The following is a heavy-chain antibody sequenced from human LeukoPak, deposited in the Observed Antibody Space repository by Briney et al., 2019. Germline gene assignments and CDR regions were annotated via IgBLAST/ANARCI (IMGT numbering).Heavy chain of an antibody. CDR2: IKQDGSEK. V-gene: IGHV3-7*01. D-gene: IGHD3-22*01. Sequence: GGSLRLXCAASGFTFSSYWMSWVRQAPGKGLEWVANIKQDGSEKYYVDSVKGRFTISRDNAKNSLYLQMNSLRAEDTAVYYCARDPYYYDSSGLADYWGQGTLVTVSS. CDR3: ARDPYYYDSSGLADY. CDR1: GFTFSSYW. J-gene: IGHJ4*02.